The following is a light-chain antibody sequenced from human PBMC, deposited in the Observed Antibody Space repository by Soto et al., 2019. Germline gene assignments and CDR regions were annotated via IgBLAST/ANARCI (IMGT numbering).Light chain of an antibody. Sequence: EIVMTQSPATLSVSPGESTTLSCRASQSISSNLAWYQQKPGQAPRLLIYGASTRATGIAARFSGSGSGTEFTLTISSLQSEDFAVYYCQQYNTWITFGQGTRLEIK. J-gene: IGKJ5*01. CDR3: QQYNTWIT. CDR1: QSISSN. CDR2: GAS. V-gene: IGKV3-15*01.